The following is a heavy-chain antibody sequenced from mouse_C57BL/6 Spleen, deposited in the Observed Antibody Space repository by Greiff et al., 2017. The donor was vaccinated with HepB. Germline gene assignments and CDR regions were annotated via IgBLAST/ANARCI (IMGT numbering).Heavy chain of an antibody. V-gene: IGHV1-69*01. D-gene: IGHD2-3*01. J-gene: IGHJ2*01. CDR3: ARSRDDGYYQYYFDY. CDR1: GYTFTSYW. CDR2: IDPSDSYT. Sequence: QVQLQQPGAELVMPGASVKLSCKASGYTFTSYWMHWVKQRPGQGLEWIGEIDPSDSYTNYNQKFKGKSTLTVDKSSSTAYMQLSSLTSEDSAVYYCARSRDDGYYQYYFDYWGQGTTLTVSS.